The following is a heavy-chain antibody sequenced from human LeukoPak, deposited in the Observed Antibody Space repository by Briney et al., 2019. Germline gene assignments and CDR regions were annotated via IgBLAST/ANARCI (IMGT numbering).Heavy chain of an antibody. D-gene: IGHD4-11*01. V-gene: IGHV3-7*01. CDR3: ARVEGTTYYYYYYYYMDV. CDR1: GFTFSDYY. J-gene: IGHJ6*03. CDR2: IKQDGNEK. Sequence: GGSLRLSCAASGFTFSDYYMSWIRQAPGKGLEWVANIKQDGNEKYYVDSVKGRFTISRDNAKNSLYLQMNSLRAEDTAVYYCARVEGTTYYYYYYYYMDVWGKGTTVTISS.